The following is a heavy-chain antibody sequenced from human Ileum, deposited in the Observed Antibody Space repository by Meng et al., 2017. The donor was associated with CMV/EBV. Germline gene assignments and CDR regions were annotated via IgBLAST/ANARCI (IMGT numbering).Heavy chain of an antibody. D-gene: IGHD3-16*02. J-gene: IGHJ6*02. CDR1: GYTFTSYD. Sequence: ASVKVSCKASGYTFTSYDINWVRQATGQGLEWMGWMNPNSGNTGYAQKFQGRVTITRNTSISTAYMELSSLRSEDTATYYCGRGTSLGGLDVWGQGTTVTVSS. CDR3: GRGTSLGGLDV. CDR2: MNPNSGNT. V-gene: IGHV1-8*03.